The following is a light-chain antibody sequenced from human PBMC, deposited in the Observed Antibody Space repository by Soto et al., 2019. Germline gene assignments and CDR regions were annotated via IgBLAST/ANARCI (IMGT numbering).Light chain of an antibody. J-gene: IGLJ1*01. V-gene: IGLV1-40*01. CDR1: SSNIGAGYD. CDR3: QSYDSSLRGSYV. CDR2: GNN. Sequence: QSVLTQPPSVSGAPGQRVTISCTGSSSNIGAGYDVHWYQRLPGTAPKVLIYGNNNRPSGVPDRFSGSKSGTSASLAITGLQAEDEADSSCQSYDSSLRGSYVFGTGTKVTVL.